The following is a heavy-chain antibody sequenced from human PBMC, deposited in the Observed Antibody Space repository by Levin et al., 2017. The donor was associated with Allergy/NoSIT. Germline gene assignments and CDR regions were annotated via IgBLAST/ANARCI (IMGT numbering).Heavy chain of an antibody. CDR1: GFTFSNYA. D-gene: IGHD3-9*01. V-gene: IGHV3-30*18. CDR3: AKPLWAMGLTGYFDY. Sequence: SCTGFGFTFSNYAIHWVRRAPGKGLEWVASISHDGGKMEYSESVKGRFTISRDNSKTTLTLQMNGLSSDDTATYYCAKPLWAMGLTGYFDYWGKGTLVTVSS. J-gene: IGHJ4*02. CDR2: ISHDGGKM.